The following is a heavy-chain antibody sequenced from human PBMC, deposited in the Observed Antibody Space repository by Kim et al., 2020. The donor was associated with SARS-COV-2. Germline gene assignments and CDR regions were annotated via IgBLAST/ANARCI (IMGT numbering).Heavy chain of an antibody. Sequence: ADSGKGRFTISRDNSKNTLYLQMNSLRAEDTAVYYCARAVTTVTTVWFDPWGQGTLVTVSS. D-gene: IGHD4-17*01. V-gene: IGHV3-53*01. J-gene: IGHJ5*02. CDR3: ARAVTTVTTVWFDP.